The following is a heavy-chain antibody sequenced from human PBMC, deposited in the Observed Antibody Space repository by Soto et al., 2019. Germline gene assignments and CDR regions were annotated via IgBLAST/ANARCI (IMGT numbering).Heavy chain of an antibody. CDR3: ARDAGSAPYYYYGMDV. J-gene: IGHJ6*02. CDR2: IWYDGSNK. Sequence: QVQLVESGGGVVQPGRSLRLSCAASGFTFSSYGMHWVRQAPGKGLEWVAVIWYDGSNKYYADSVKGRFNISRDNSKNTLYLQMNSLRAEDTAVYYCARDAGSAPYYYYGMDVWGQGTTVTVSS. CDR1: GFTFSSYG. D-gene: IGHD1-26*01. V-gene: IGHV3-33*01.